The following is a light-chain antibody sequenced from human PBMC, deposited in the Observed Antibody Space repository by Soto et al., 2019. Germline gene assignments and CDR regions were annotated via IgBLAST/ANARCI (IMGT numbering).Light chain of an antibody. J-gene: IGLJ1*01. Sequence: QSVLAQPPSASGSPGQSVTISCTGTSSDVGAYNYVSWYQQHPGKAPKVMIYEVSKRPSGVPDRLSGSKSGNTASLTVSGLQAEDEAEYYCSSYAGTNRVFGTGTKVTVL. V-gene: IGLV2-8*01. CDR1: SSDVGAYNY. CDR3: SSYAGTNRV. CDR2: EVS.